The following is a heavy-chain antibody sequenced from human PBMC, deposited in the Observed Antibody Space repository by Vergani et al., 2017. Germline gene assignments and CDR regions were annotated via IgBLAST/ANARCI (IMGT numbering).Heavy chain of an antibody. D-gene: IGHD3-3*01. CDR1: GYTFTGYY. J-gene: IGHJ6*02. CDR3: ARDAGYDFWSGYQKTYYYYGMDV. Sequence: QVQLVQSGAEVKKPGASVKVSCKASGYTFTGYYMHWVRQAPGQGLEWMGWINPNSGGTNYAQKFQGRVTMTRNTSISTAYMELSSLRSEDTAVYYCARDAGYDFWSGYQKTYYYYGMDVWGQGTTVTVSS. CDR2: INPNSGGT. V-gene: IGHV1-2*02.